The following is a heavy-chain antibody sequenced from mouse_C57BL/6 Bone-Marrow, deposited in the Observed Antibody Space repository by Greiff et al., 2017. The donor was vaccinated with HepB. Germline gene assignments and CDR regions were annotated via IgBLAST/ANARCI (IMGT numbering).Heavy chain of an antibody. V-gene: IGHV1-81*01. J-gene: IGHJ3*01. CDR3: ARHLREFAY. D-gene: IGHD1-1*01. CDR1: GYTFTSYG. Sequence: VKLMESGAELARPGASVKLSCKASGYTFTSYGISWVKQRTGQGLEWIGEIYPRSGNTYYNEKFKGKATLTADKSSSTAYMELRSLTSEDSAVYFCARHLREFAYWGQGTLVTVSA. CDR2: IYPRSGNT.